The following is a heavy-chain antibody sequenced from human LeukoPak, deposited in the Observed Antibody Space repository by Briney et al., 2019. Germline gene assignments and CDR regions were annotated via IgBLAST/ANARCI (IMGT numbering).Heavy chain of an antibody. CDR2: IGGSTGGA. J-gene: IGHJ4*02. CDR3: AKKGCTSISCYNNF. CDR1: GFTFSSYS. Sequence: GGSLRLSCAASGFTFSSYSMNWVRQAPGKGLEWVSAIGGSTGGAYYADSVKGRFTISRDNSKNTLYLQMNSLRAEDTAIYYCAKKGCTSISCYNNFWGQGTLVTVSS. D-gene: IGHD2-2*02. V-gene: IGHV3-23*01.